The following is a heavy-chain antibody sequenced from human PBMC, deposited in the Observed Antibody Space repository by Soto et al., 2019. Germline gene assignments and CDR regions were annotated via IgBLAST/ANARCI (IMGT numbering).Heavy chain of an antibody. J-gene: IGHJ6*02. CDR3: ASYPLGGYYYYGMDV. CDR2: IDPSDSYT. Sequence: GESLKISCKGSGYSFTSYWISWVRQMPGKGLEWMGRIDPSDSYTNYSPSFQGHVTISADKSISTAYLQWSSLKASDTAMYYCASYPLGGYYYYGMDVWGQGTTVTVSS. V-gene: IGHV5-10-1*01. D-gene: IGHD3-16*01. CDR1: GYSFTSYW.